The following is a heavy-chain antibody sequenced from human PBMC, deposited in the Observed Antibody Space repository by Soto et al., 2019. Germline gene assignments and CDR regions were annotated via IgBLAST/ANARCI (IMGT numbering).Heavy chain of an antibody. CDR1: GGSITNYY. J-gene: IGHJ6*01. V-gene: IGHV4-59*12. Sequence: QVQLQESAPGLVKPSETLSLMCTVSGGSITNYYWSWLRQSPAKGLEWIGYVSASGSTKYNPSLKSRVTISVDTSKNQFSLKLTSMTAADTAVYYCARERVGHSAMDVW. CDR3: ARERVGHSAMDV. D-gene: IGHD1-26*01. CDR2: VSASGST.